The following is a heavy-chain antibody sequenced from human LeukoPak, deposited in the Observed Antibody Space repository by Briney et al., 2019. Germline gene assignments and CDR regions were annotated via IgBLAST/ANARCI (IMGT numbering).Heavy chain of an antibody. D-gene: IGHD1-26*01. CDR1: GFTFSSCA. V-gene: IGHV3-23*01. CDR3: AKMAHSGSYPPDSYYFDY. CDR2: ISGSGGST. Sequence: PGGSLRLSCAASGFTFSSCAMSWVRQAPGKGLEWVSAISGSGGSTYYADSVKGRFTISRDNSKNTLYLQMNSLRAEDTAVYYCAKMAHSGSYPPDSYYFDYWGQGTLVTVSS. J-gene: IGHJ4*02.